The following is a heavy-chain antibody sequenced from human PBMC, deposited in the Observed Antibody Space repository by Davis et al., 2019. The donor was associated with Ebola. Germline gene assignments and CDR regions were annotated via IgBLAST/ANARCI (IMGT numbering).Heavy chain of an antibody. Sequence: ASVKVSCKASGYTFTSYYMHWVRQAPGQGLEWMGIINPSGGSTSYAQKLQGRVTMTTDTSTSTAYMELRSLRSDDTAVYYCARGVAAAGRGPYWGQGTLVTVSS. CDR2: INPSGGST. CDR3: ARGVAAAGRGPY. D-gene: IGHD6-13*01. J-gene: IGHJ4*02. V-gene: IGHV1-46*01. CDR1: GYTFTSYY.